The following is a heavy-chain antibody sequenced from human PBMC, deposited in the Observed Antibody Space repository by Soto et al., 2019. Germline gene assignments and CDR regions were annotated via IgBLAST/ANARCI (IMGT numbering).Heavy chain of an antibody. J-gene: IGHJ4*02. CDR3: ARGGHITVVTASFDY. CDR2: IHPSGGGA. CDR1: GDTFTTYY. V-gene: IGHV1-46*03. D-gene: IGHD2-21*02. Sequence: QVQLVQSGAEVKKPGASVRVSCKASGDTFTTYYLHWGRQAPGQGLEWMGMIHPSGGGATYAQKFLGRLTLTSDTSTSTVFMELSSLRSDDTAVYYCARGGHITVVTASFDYWGQGTLVTVSS.